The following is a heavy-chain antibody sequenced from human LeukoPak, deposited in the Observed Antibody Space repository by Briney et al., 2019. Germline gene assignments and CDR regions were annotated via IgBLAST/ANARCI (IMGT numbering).Heavy chain of an antibody. J-gene: IGHJ5*02. CDR1: GFSFSNHG. CDR2: IWDDGNNK. CDR3: ARDSYQDYYGRFDP. Sequence: GGSLRLSCAASGFSFSNHGMHWVRQAPGKRLEWVAVIWDDGNNKRYANSVNGRFTISRDNSENTLYLQMNGLIAEDTAMYYCARDSYQDYYGRFDPWGQGTLVIVSS. V-gene: IGHV3-33*01. D-gene: IGHD3-10*01.